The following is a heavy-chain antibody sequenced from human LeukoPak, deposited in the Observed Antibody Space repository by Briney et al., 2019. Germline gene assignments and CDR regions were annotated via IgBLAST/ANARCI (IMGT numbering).Heavy chain of an antibody. Sequence: GASLRLSCAASGCTFSSYSMNWVRQPPGKGLEWVSSISSSRCYIYYADSVTGRFTISRDNAKNSRYLQMNCLSAEDTSVYYCARDGEGGYYFDYWGQGTLVTVSS. J-gene: IGHJ4*02. CDR2: ISSSRCYI. CDR1: GCTFSSYS. D-gene: IGHD3-16*01. CDR3: ARDGEGGYYFDY. V-gene: IGHV3-21*01.